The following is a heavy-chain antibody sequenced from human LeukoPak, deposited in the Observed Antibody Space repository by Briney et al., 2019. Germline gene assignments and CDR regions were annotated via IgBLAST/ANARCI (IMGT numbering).Heavy chain of an antibody. Sequence: SQTLSLTCTVSGGSISRGDYYWSWIRQPPGKGLEWIGYIYYSGSTYYNPSLKSRVTISVDTSKNQFSLKLSSVTAADTAVYYCAKDDSSGYYLNYFDYWGQGTLVTVSS. J-gene: IGHJ4*02. CDR3: AKDDSSGYYLNYFDY. CDR1: GGSISRGDYY. V-gene: IGHV4-30-4*08. CDR2: IYYSGST. D-gene: IGHD3-22*01.